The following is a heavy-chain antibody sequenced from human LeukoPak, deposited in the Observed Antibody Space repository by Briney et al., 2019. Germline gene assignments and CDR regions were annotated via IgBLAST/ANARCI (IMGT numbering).Heavy chain of an antibody. CDR2: INHSGST. D-gene: IGHD3-9*01. J-gene: IGHJ3*02. CDR3: ASRNYDILSLAFDI. CDR1: GGSISSYY. V-gene: IGHV4-34*01. Sequence: SETLSLTCTVSGGSISSYYWSWIRQPPGKGLEWIGEINHSGSTNYNPSLKSRVTISVDTSKNQFSLKLSSVTAADTAVYYCASRNYDILSLAFDIWGQGTMVTVSS.